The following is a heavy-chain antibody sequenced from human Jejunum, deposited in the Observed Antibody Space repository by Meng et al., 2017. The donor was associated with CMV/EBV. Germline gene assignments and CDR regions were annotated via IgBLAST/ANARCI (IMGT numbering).Heavy chain of an antibody. CDR2: ISYSGST. Sequence: GSISSGYYYWSWIRQAPGKGLEWIGYISYSGSTYYNPSLKTRITISIDTSKAQFSLKMSSVTAADTAVYYCASYYYDASGHNWFDAWGRGILVTVSS. CDR1: GSISSGYYY. CDR3: ASYYYDASGHNWFDA. D-gene: IGHD3-22*01. V-gene: IGHV4-30-4*08. J-gene: IGHJ5*02.